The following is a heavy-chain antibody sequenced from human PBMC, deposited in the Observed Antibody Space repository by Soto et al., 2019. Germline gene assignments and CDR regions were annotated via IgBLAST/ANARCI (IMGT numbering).Heavy chain of an antibody. Sequence: QVQLRESGPGLVRPSGTLSLTCAVYGDSINTSHWWSWVRQTPGKGLEWIGETYHSGTANYNPSLKSRVTISMDKSKNLFSLKFNSVTAADTALYFCATQTNSSPARGPNWFDPWGPCALVTVSS. V-gene: IGHV4-4*02. CDR1: GDSINTSHW. J-gene: IGHJ5*02. CDR3: ATQTNSSPARGPNWFDP. D-gene: IGHD6-19*01. CDR2: TYHSGTA.